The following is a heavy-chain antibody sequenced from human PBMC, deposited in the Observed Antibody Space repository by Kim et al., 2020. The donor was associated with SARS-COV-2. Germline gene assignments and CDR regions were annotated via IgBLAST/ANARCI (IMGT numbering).Heavy chain of an antibody. CDR2: GIT. V-gene: IGHV3-53*01. J-gene: IGHJ4*02. Sequence: GITNFADSVKGRFSISRDTPKNTVYLQLTNLRPEDTAVYYCARSSGGTFDYWGQGTLVTVPS. D-gene: IGHD1-1*01. CDR3: ARSSGGTFDY.